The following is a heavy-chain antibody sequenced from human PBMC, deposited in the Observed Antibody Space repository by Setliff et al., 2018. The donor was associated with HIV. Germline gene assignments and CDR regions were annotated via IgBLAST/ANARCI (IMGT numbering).Heavy chain of an antibody. CDR3: ARVNYPSLSSSWYRLDYYYYMDA. D-gene: IGHD6-13*01. CDR2: ISGYNGKT. CDR1: GYPFTSYA. V-gene: IGHV1-18*01. J-gene: IGHJ6*03. Sequence: GASVKVSCKTSGYPFTSYALTWVRQAPGQGLEWMGWISGYNGKTNYPQKLQGRLTMTTDTSTSTVYMELRSLRSDDTAMYYCARVNYPSLSSSWYRLDYYYYMDAWGKGTMVTVSS.